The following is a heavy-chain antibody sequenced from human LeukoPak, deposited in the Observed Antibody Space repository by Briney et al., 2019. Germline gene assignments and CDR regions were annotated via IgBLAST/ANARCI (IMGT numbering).Heavy chain of an antibody. CDR1: GYTFTSHD. J-gene: IGHJ4*02. D-gene: IGHD2-2*01. CDR2: IIPIFGTA. CDR3: AREAQVLYQLQQGFAY. V-gene: IGHV1-69*13. Sequence: GASVKVSCKASGYTFTSHDISWVRQAPGQGLEWMGGIIPIFGTANYAQKFQGRVTITADESTSTAYMELSSLRSEDTAVYYCAREAQVLYQLQQGFAYWGQGTLVTVSS.